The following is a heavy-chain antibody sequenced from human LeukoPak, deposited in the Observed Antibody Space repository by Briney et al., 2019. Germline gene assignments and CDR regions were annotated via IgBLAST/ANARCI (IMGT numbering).Heavy chain of an antibody. CDR1: GGSISSSSYY. Sequence: PSETLSLTCTVSGGSISSSSYYWGWIRQPPGKGLEWIGSIYYSGSTYYNPSLKSRVTISVDTSKNQFSLKLSSVTAADTAVYYCARHGGVPALPPNWFDPWGQGTLVTVSS. CDR3: ARHGGVPALPPNWFDP. V-gene: IGHV4-39*01. D-gene: IGHD2-2*01. J-gene: IGHJ5*02. CDR2: IYYSGST.